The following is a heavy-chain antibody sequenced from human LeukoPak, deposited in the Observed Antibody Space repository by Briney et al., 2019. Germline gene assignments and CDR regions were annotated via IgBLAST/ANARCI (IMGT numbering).Heavy chain of an antibody. D-gene: IGHD1-26*01. CDR2: IYCSGST. V-gene: IGHV4-59*01. Sequence: SSETLSLTCTVSGGSMSSYYWSWIRQSPGKGLEWIGYIYCSGSTNYNPSLKSRVTISVDTSKNQFSLKLSSVTAVDTAVYYCARGPVGGATYYDGDAFDIWGQGTMVTVSS. CDR1: GGSMSSYY. CDR3: ARGPVGGATYYDGDAFDI. J-gene: IGHJ3*02.